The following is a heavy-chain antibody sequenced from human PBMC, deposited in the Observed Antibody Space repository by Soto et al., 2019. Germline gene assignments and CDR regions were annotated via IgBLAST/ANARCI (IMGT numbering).Heavy chain of an antibody. CDR3: ARDRTRDFDY. Sequence: PRPSGKFSCQASGYTFTGYYMHWVRQAPGQGLEWMGWINPNSGGTNYAQKFQGRVTMTRDTSISTAYMELSRLRSDDTAVYYCARDRTRDFDYWGQGTLVTVSS. CDR2: INPNSGGT. D-gene: IGHD4-17*01. J-gene: IGHJ4*02. V-gene: IGHV1-2*02. CDR1: GYTFTGYY.